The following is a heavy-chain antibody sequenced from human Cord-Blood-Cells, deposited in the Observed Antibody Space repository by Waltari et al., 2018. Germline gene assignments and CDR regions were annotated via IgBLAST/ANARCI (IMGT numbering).Heavy chain of an antibody. J-gene: IGHJ6*02. V-gene: IGHV1-69*01. CDR3: ARARPPNYYGYYYYGMDV. Sequence: QVQLVQSGAEVKKPGSSVKVSCKASGATFSSYAISWVRQAPGQGVEWMGGIITIFGTANSAKKCKGRVTITADEATSTAYMELSSLRAEDTAVYYCARARPPNYYGYYYYGMDVWGQGTTVTVSS. CDR1: GATFSSYA. CDR2: IITIFGTA. D-gene: IGHD3-10*01.